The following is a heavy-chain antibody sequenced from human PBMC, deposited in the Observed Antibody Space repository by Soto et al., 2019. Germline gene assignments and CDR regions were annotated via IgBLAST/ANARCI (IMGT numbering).Heavy chain of an antibody. CDR1: GFTFSSYW. CDR3: VRTSLVVAAATREDY. Sequence: EVQLVESGGGLVQPGGSLRLSCAASGFTFSSYWMHWVRQAPGKGLVWVSCINSDGSSTSYADSVKGRFTISRDNAKNTLYLQMNRLRAEDTAVYYCVRTSLVVAAATREDYWGQGTLVTVSS. D-gene: IGHD2-15*01. J-gene: IGHJ4*02. CDR2: INSDGSST. V-gene: IGHV3-74*01.